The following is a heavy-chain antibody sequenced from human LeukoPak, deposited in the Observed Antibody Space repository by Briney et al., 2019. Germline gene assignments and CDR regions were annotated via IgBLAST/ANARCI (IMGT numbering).Heavy chain of an antibody. CDR2: IIPIFGTA. J-gene: IGHJ6*03. CDR1: GGTFSSYA. D-gene: IGHD3-9*01. V-gene: IGHV1-69*06. CDR3: ARADYDILTGYPRYYYYYYMDV. Sequence: GASVKVSCKASGGTFSSYAISWVRQAPEQGLEWMGGIIPIFGTANYAQKFQGRVTITADKSTSTAYMELRSLRSDDTAVYYCARADYDILTGYPRYYYYYYMDVWGKGTTVTVSS.